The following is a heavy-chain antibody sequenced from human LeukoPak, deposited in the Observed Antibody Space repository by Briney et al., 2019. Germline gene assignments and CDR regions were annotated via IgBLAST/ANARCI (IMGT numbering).Heavy chain of an antibody. V-gene: IGHV3-30-3*01. J-gene: IGHJ5*02. Sequence: GGSLRLSCAASGFTFSSYAMHWVRQAPGKGLEWVAVISYDRSNKYYADSVKGRFTISRDNSKNTLYLQMNSLRAEDTAVYYCARGLVLVPIYNWFDPWGQGTLVTVSS. CDR2: ISYDRSNK. D-gene: IGHD6-13*01. CDR3: ARGLVLVPIYNWFDP. CDR1: GFTFSSYA.